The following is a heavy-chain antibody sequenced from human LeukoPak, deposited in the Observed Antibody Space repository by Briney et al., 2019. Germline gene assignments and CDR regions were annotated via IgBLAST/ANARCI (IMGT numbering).Heavy chain of an antibody. J-gene: IGHJ4*02. V-gene: IGHV1-2*02. CDR2: INPNSGGT. Sequence: ASVKVSCKASGYTFTGYYMHWVRQAPGQGLEWMGWINPNSGGTNYEQKCQGRVTMTRDTSISTAYMELSRLTSDDTAVYYCATGGGISSWYYTPFDYWGQGTLVTVSS. CDR3: ATGGGISSWYYTPFDY. CDR1: GYTFTGYY. D-gene: IGHD6-13*01.